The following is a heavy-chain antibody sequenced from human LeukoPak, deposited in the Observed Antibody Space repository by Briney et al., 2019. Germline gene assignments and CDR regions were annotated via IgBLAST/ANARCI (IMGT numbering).Heavy chain of an antibody. D-gene: IGHD2-15*01. CDR1: GFTFSSYA. Sequence: GGSLRLSCAASGFTFSSYAMSWVRQAPGKGLEWVSAISGSGGSTYYADSVKGRFTISRDNSKNTLYLQINSLRAEDTAVYYCAKSDCSGGSCYSFDYWGQGTLVTVSS. CDR3: AKSDCSGGSCYSFDY. V-gene: IGHV3-23*01. J-gene: IGHJ4*02. CDR2: ISGSGGST.